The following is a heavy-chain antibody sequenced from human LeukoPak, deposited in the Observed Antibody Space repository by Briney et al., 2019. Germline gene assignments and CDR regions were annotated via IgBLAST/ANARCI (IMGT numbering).Heavy chain of an antibody. CDR3: ARDSYLDAFDI. CDR1: GGSISSYY. V-gene: IGHV4-59*08. D-gene: IGHD2-2*01. J-gene: IGHJ3*02. CDR2: IYYSGST. Sequence: SETLSLTCTVSGGSISSYYWSWIRQPPGKGLEWIGYIYYSGSTNYNPSLKSRVTISVDTSKNQFSLKLSSVTAADTAVYYCARDSYLDAFDIWGQGTMATVSS.